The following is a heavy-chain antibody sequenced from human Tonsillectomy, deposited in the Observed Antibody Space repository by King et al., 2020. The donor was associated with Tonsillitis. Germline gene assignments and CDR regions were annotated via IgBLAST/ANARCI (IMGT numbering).Heavy chain of an antibody. Sequence: VQLQESGPGLVKPSETLSLTCTVSGGSISNYYWSWIRQPPGKGLEWIGYIHDSGSSGSTKYNPSLRSRVIMSVDTAKNQFSLNLSSVGAADTAVYYCARDCGGACYSYWYFDLWGRGTLVTVSS. J-gene: IGHJ2*01. CDR2: IHDSGSSGST. CDR1: GGSISNYY. V-gene: IGHV4-59*01. CDR3: ARDCGGACYSYWYFDL. D-gene: IGHD2-21*02.